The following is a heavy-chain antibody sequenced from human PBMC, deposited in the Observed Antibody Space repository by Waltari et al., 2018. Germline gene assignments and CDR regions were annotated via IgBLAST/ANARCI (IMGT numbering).Heavy chain of an antibody. J-gene: IGHJ4*02. CDR3: ARQNYGSGSY. V-gene: IGHV4-39*01. Sequence: QLQLQESGPGLVKPSETLSLTCTVSGGSISSSNYYWGWIRQPPGKGLEWIGNIDYSGSTYYNPALKSRVIISVDTSKNQFSRKLSSVTAADTAVYYCARQNYGSGSYWGQGTLVTVSS. CDR1: GGSISSSNYY. CDR2: IDYSGST. D-gene: IGHD3-10*01.